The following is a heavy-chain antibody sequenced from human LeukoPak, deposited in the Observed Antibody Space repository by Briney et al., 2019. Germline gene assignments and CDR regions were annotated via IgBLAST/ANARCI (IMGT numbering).Heavy chain of an antibody. CDR3: ARDRDVLLWFGDTYYFDY. CDR2: INPNSGGT. Sequence: ASVKVSCKASGYTFTGYYMHWVRQAPGQGLEWMGRINPNSGGTNYAQKFQGRVTITRDTSISTAYMELSRLRSDDTAVYYCARDRDVLLWFGDTYYFDYWGQGTLVTVSS. D-gene: IGHD3-10*01. J-gene: IGHJ4*02. CDR1: GYTFTGYY. V-gene: IGHV1-2*06.